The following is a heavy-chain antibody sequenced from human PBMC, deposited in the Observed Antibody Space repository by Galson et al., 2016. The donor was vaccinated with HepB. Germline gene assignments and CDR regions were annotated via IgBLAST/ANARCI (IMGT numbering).Heavy chain of an antibody. V-gene: IGHV1-69*06. CDR2: IIPFFGTA. Sequence: SVKVSCKASGDTFSRYGIGWVRQAPGRGLEWMGGIIPFFGTANYALNFEDRVTINADKSTSTAYMELSSLRYEDTAVYYCARVRVDYFDYWGQGTLVTVSS. J-gene: IGHJ4*02. CDR3: ARVRVDYFDY. D-gene: IGHD5-12*01. CDR1: GDTFSRYG.